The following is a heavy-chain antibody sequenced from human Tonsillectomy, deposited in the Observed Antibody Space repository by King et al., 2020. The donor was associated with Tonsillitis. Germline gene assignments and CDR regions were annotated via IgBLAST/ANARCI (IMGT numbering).Heavy chain of an antibody. CDR1: GFTFNTYW. CDR2: IKQDGSAN. Sequence: VQLVESGGGLVQPGGSLRLSCAASGFTFNTYWMTWFRQAPGKGLEWVASIKQDGSANFYVDSVRGRFTIARDNADNSVHLQMNSLRAEDTALYHCAILGVTTDFDYWGQGTLVTVSS. J-gene: IGHJ4*02. V-gene: IGHV3-7*01. CDR3: AILGVTTDFDY. D-gene: IGHD4-17*01.